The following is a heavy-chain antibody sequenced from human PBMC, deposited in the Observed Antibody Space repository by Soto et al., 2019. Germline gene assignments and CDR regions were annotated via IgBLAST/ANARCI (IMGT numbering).Heavy chain of an antibody. CDR1: GYSVTTYW. Sequence: SXESLKISCKGCGYSVTTYWLSWVRQVPGKGLEWMGIIYPGDSDTRYSPSFQGQVTISADKSISAAYLQWSSLKASDTAMYFCARRRGLVGSFDYWGRGPLVTVSS. V-gene: IGHV5-51*01. CDR2: IYPGDSDT. J-gene: IGHJ4*02. CDR3: ARRRGLVGSFDY. D-gene: IGHD3-9*01.